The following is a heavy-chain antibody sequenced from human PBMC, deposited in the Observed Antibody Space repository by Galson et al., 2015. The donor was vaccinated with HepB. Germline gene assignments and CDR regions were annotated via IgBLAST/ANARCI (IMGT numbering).Heavy chain of an antibody. CDR1: GGPIRNYY. CDR3: SRRGFYDFWSGRPNWYFDF. D-gene: IGHD3-3*01. CDR2: VYYSGST. J-gene: IGHJ2*01. Sequence: TLSLTCTVSGGPIRNYYWSWIRQPPGKGLEWVGYVYYSGSTNYNPSLKSRVTISVDTSENQFSMKLKSVTAADTAVDYCSRRGFYDFWSGRPNWYFDFWGRGTLVTVSS. V-gene: IGHV4-59*01.